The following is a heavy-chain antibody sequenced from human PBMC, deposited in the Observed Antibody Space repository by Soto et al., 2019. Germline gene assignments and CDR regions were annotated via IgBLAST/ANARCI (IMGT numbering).Heavy chain of an antibody. V-gene: IGHV4-34*01. J-gene: IGHJ5*02. Sequence: SETLSLTCAVYGGSVNGYYWNWIRQPTGKGLERIGAINHTGGTHYNSSLKRRVTMSVDTSKNQFSLRLSSEPAADTAIYYCATRIAVFGLRIPTFDPWGQGTQVTVSS. CDR2: INHTGGT. CDR1: GGSVNGYY. CDR3: ATRIAVFGLRIPTFDP. D-gene: IGHD3-3*01.